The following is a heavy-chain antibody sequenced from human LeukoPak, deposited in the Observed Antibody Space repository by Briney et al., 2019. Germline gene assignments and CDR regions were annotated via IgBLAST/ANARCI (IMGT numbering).Heavy chain of an antibody. CDR2: ISWDGGST. CDR1: GFTFDDYT. J-gene: IGHJ3*02. Sequence: GGSLRLSCAASGFTFDDYTMHWVRQAPGKGLEWVSLISWDGGSTYYADSVKGRFTISRDNSKNTLYLQMNSLRAEDTAVYYCARGYSYSFTDAFDIWGQGTMVTVSS. D-gene: IGHD5-18*01. CDR3: ARGYSYSFTDAFDI. V-gene: IGHV3-43*01.